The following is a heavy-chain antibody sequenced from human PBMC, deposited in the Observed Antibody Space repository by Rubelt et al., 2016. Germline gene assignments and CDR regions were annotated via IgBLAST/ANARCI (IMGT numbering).Heavy chain of an antibody. D-gene: IGHD6-19*01. CDR1: GYTFTGYY. Sequence: QVQLVQSGAEVKKPGASVKVSCKASGYTFTGYYIHWVRQAPGQGLEWMGRISSSSGVTNYAQKFQGRVTMTRDTSISTVYMGLCGLRSDATAVYYCAREGPMAGSCVDYWGQGTLVTVSS. CDR2: ISSSSGVT. CDR3: AREGPMAGSCVDY. V-gene: IGHV1-2*06. J-gene: IGHJ4*02.